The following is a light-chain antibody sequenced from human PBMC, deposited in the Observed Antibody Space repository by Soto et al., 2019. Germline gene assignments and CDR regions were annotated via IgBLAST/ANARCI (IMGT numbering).Light chain of an antibody. J-gene: IGKJ1*01. V-gene: IGKV1-5*01. CDR1: QSIGRF. CDR2: DAS. CDR3: QQCYMGWT. Sequence: DIQMTQSPSTLSASVGDRVTITCRASQSIGRFLAWYQHQPGKAPKLLIYDASTLESGVPSRFIGKGSGTEFTFTITSLQPKDFSTYYCQQCYMGWTFGQGTKVDIK.